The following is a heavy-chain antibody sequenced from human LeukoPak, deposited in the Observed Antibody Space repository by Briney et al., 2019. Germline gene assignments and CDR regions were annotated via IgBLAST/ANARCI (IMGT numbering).Heavy chain of an antibody. CDR1: GVSFSGYY. J-gene: IGHJ4*02. V-gene: IGHV4-34*01. Sequence: PSETLSLTCAVYGVSFSGYYWSWIRQPPGKELEWIGEINHSGSTNYNPSLKSRVTISVDTSKNQFSLKLSSVTAADTAVYYCARGRGDYWGQGTLVTVSS. CDR3: ARGRGDY. CDR2: INHSGST.